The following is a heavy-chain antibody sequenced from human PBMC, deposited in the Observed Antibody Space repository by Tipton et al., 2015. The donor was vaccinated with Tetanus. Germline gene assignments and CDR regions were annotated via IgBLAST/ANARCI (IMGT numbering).Heavy chain of an antibody. CDR1: GSSITSTTHY. J-gene: IGHJ4*02. CDR2: IYYSGST. Sequence: GLVKPSETLSLTCTVSGSSITSTTHYWGWIRQAPGKGLEWIGIIYYSGSTYYNASLRSRVTISVDTSKNQFSLQLRSVTAADTAVYFCAGVTAQRTELYFDHWGQGTLVTVSS. V-gene: IGHV4-39*07. D-gene: IGHD6-13*01. CDR3: AGVTAQRTELYFDH.